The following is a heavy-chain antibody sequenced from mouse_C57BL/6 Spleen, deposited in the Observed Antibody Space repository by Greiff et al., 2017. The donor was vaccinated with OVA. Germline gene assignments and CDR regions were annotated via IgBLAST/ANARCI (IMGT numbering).Heavy chain of an antibody. J-gene: IGHJ2*01. CDR3: TAVNWFDY. V-gene: IGHV14-4*01. D-gene: IGHD4-1*01. CDR1: GFNIKDDY. Sequence: VQLQQSGAELVRPGASVKLSCTASGFNIKDDYMHWVKQRPEQGLEWIGWIDPENGDTEYASKFQGKATITADTSSNTAYLQLSSLTSEDTAVYYCTAVNWFDYWGQGTTLTVSS. CDR2: IDPENGDT.